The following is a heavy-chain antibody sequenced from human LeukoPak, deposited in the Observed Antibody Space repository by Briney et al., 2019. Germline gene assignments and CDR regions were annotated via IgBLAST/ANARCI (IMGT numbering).Heavy chain of an antibody. Sequence: GGSLRLSCAASGFTFSSYWMSWVRQAPWKGLEWVANIKQDGSEKYYVDSVKGRFTISRDNAKNSLYLQMNSLRAEDTAVYYCARERYSGSYSFDYWGQGTLVTVSS. CDR3: ARERYSGSYSFDY. CDR1: GFTFSSYW. CDR2: IKQDGSEK. D-gene: IGHD1-26*01. J-gene: IGHJ4*02. V-gene: IGHV3-7*01.